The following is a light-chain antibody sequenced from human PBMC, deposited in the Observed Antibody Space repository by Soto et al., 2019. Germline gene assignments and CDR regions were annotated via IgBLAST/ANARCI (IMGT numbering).Light chain of an antibody. V-gene: IGKV2-28*01. Sequence: DIVMTRCRVSRPLAPLEPASISCRSSQSLLHSNGYNYLDWYLQKPGQSPQLLIYLGSNRASGVPDRFSGSGSGTDFTLKISRVEAKDVGVYYCMQPLQTITFGQGTRLEIK. J-gene: IGKJ5*01. CDR3: MQPLQTIT. CDR2: LGS. CDR1: QSLLHSNGYNY.